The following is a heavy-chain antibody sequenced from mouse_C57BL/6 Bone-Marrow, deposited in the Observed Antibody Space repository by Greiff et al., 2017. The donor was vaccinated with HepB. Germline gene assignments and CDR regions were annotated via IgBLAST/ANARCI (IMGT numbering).Heavy chain of an antibody. J-gene: IGHJ2*01. D-gene: IGHD2-3*01. CDR1: GFTFSSYA. CDR3: ARDSRWLPYYFDY. CDR2: ISDGGSYT. V-gene: IGHV5-4*01. Sequence: EVKLMESGGGLVKPGGSLKLSCAASGFTFSSYAMSWVRQTPEKRLEWVATISDGGSYTYYPDNVKGRFTISRDNAKNNLYLQMSHLKSEDTAMYYCARDSRWLPYYFDYWGPGTTLTVSS.